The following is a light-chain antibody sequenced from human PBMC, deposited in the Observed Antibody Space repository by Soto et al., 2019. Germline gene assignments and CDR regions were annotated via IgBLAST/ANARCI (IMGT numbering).Light chain of an antibody. CDR3: YQDNSATVT. J-gene: IGKJ5*01. V-gene: IGKV1-16*02. Sequence: DIKMTQSPSSLSASIGDRVTIICRASQDISIYLAWFQKKPGKYPKSLIYGATSLQSEVPSNFSGSGSGTDFNLTINRLQERDVATEPCYQDNSATVTVGQGTRLEIK. CDR1: QDISIY. CDR2: GAT.